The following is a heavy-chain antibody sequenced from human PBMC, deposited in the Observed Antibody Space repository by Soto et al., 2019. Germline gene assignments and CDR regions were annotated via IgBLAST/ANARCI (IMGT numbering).Heavy chain of an antibody. J-gene: IGHJ6*02. CDR3: AKALRYFDWLLRPWNSMDV. V-gene: IGHV3-23*01. CDR1: GFTSSNYA. Sequence: EVQLLESGGGLVQPGGSLRLSCAASGFTSSNYAMSWVRQAPGKGLEWVSTISGSGDSTYYADSVKGRFTISRDNSRNTLYLRMNSLRADDTAVYYCAKALRYFDWLLRPWNSMDVWGQGTTVTVSS. D-gene: IGHD3-9*01. CDR2: ISGSGDST.